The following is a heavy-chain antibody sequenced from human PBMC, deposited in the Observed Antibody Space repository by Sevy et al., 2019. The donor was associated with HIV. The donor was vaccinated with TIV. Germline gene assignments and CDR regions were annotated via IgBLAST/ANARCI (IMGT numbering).Heavy chain of an antibody. CDR2: ISAYNGNT. CDR1: GYTFTSYG. CDR3: ARVGRYDYVWGSYRSPDFDY. J-gene: IGHJ4*02. Sequence: ASVKVSCKASGYTFTSYGISWVRQAPGQGLEWMGWISAYNGNTNHAQKLQGRVTMTTDTSTSTAYMELRSLRSDDTAVYYCARVGRYDYVWGSYRSPDFDYWGQGTLVTVSS. V-gene: IGHV1-18*01. D-gene: IGHD3-16*02.